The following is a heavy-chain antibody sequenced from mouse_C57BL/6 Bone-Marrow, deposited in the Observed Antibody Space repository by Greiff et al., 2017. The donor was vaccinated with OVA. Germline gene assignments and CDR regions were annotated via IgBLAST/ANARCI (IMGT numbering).Heavy chain of an antibody. J-gene: IGHJ3*01. V-gene: IGHV1-64*01. Sequence: VQLQQPGAELVKPGASVKLSCKASGYTFTSYWMHWVKQRPGQGLEWIGMIYPNSGSTNYNEKFKSKATLTVDKSSSTAYMQLSSLTSEASAVYYCYGSSSWFAYWGQGTLVTVSA. CDR1: GYTFTSYW. CDR2: IYPNSGST. D-gene: IGHD1-1*01. CDR3: YGSSSWFAY.